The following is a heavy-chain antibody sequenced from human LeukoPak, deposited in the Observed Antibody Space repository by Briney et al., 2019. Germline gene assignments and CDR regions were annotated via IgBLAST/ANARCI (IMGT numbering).Heavy chain of an antibody. D-gene: IGHD5-24*01. CDR3: ARVWAEMAFD. CDR2: ISSSGSTI. CDR1: GFTFSSYE. V-gene: IGHV3-48*03. J-gene: IGHJ4*02. Sequence: PGGSLRLSCAASGFTFSSYEMNWVRQAPGKGLEWVSYISSSGSTIYYADSVRGRFTISRDNAKNSLYLQMNSLRAEDTAVYYCARVWAEMAFDWGQGTLVTVSS.